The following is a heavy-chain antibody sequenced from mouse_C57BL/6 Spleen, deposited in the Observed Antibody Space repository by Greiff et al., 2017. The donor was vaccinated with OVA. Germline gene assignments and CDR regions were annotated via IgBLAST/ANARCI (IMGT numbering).Heavy chain of an antibody. CDR3: ARNVAVGYEGFDY. Sequence: VQLQQPGAELVKPGASVKLSCKASGYTFTSYWMHWVKQRPGQGLEWIGEIDPTDSDTNYNQKFKGKATLTVDKSSSTAYMQLSILTSEDSAVSCSARNVAVGYEGFDYWGQGTLVTVSA. CDR1: GYTFTSYW. CDR2: IDPTDSDT. J-gene: IGHJ3*01. V-gene: IGHV1-69*02. D-gene: IGHD2-2*01.